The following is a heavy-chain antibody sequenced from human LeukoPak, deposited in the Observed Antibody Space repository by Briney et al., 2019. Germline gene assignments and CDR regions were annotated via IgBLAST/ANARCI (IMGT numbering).Heavy chain of an antibody. CDR1: GYTFTGYY. V-gene: IGHV1-2*02. CDR3: ARGSGYYYYMDV. Sequence: ASVKVSCKASGYTFTGYYMHWVRQAPGQGLEWMGWINPNSGGTNYAQKFQGRVTMTRDTSISTAYMELSRLRPDDTAVYYCARGSGYYYYMDVWGKGTTVTVSS. CDR2: INPNSGGT. J-gene: IGHJ6*03.